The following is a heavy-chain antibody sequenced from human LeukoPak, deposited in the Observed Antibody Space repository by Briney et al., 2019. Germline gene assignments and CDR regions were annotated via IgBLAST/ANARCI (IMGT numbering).Heavy chain of an antibody. J-gene: IGHJ4*02. CDR2: ISGDGGST. CDR1: GFTFDDYA. CDR3: AKDLDDCGGDCPIGGLDY. V-gene: IGHV3-43*02. Sequence: PGGSLRLSCAASGFTFDDYAMHWVRQAPGKGLEWVSLISGDGGSTYYADSVKGRFTISRDNSKNSLYLQMNSLRTEDTALYYCAKDLDDCGGDCPIGGLDYWGQGTLVTVSS. D-gene: IGHD2-21*02.